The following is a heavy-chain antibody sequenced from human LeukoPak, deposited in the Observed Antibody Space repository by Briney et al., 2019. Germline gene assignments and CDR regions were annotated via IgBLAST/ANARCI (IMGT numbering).Heavy chain of an antibody. Sequence: SQTLSLTCTVSGDSVSNGDYYWSWIRLHPGKGLEWIGYIYYSGSTYYNPSLKSRVTISVDMSKNQFSLKLSSVTAADTAVYYCARVDIVVAPAASYFDYWGQGTLVTVSS. V-gene: IGHV4-31*03. J-gene: IGHJ4*02. CDR2: IYYSGST. D-gene: IGHD2-2*01. CDR1: GDSVSNGDYY. CDR3: ARVDIVVAPAASYFDY.